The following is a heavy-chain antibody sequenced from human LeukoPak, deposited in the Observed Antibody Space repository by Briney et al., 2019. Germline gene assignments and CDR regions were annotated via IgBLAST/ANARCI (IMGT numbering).Heavy chain of an antibody. CDR3: ARDSSGYFAFEY. Sequence: SETLSLTCTVSGDSISSSSFYWNWIRQHAGKGLEWIGYIFYRGSTYYNPSLKSRVAMSVDTSKNQFSLKLSSVTAADTAVYYCARDSSGYFAFEYWGQGILVTVSS. CDR1: GDSISSSSFY. J-gene: IGHJ4*02. CDR2: IFYRGST. D-gene: IGHD3-22*01. V-gene: IGHV4-31*03.